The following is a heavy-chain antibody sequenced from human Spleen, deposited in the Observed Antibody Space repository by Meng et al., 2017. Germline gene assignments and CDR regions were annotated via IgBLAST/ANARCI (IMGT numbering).Heavy chain of an antibody. Sequence: GGSLRLSCAASGFAVSSNYMSWVRQAPGKGLEWVSLIYSGGSTYYADSVKGRFTISRDNSKSIVNLQMNTLRADDTAVYYCAKDRGDTWRTASPFEPWGQGIQV. CDR1: GFAVSSNY. J-gene: IGHJ5*01. V-gene: IGHV3-53*01. CDR3: AKDRGDTWRTASPFEP. CDR2: IYSGGST.